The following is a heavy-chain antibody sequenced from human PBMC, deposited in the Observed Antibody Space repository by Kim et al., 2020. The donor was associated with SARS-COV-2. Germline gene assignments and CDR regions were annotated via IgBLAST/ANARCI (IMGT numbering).Heavy chain of an antibody. CDR3: ARARVQHYYGSGTHRWGMDV. D-gene: IGHD3-10*01. CDR2: IYTSGGT. J-gene: IGHJ6*02. Sequence: SETLSLTCTVSGGSISSGSYYWSWIRQPAGKGLEWIGRIYTSGGTNYNPALKSRVTISVDTSKNQFSLKLSSVTAADTAVYYCARARVQHYYGSGTHRWGMDVWGQGTTVTVSS. V-gene: IGHV4-61*02. CDR1: GGSISSGSYY.